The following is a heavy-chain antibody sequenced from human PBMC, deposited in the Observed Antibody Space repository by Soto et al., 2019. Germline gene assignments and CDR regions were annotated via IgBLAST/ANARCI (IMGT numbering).Heavy chain of an antibody. CDR1: VYTFTTYG. CDR2: ISPYNGTT. J-gene: IGHJ6*02. CDR3: ARDGERDTGLNFYYYLHGMDA. Sequence: ARLKVSCKPSVYTFTTYGITWLRQAPGQGLEWLRWISPYNGTTKYAEKFQGEMTMTTDTATSTDYMDLRSLRSDDTAVYYCARDGERDTGLNFYYYLHGMDAWGQGTRVTVYS. D-gene: IGHD1-1*01. V-gene: IGHV1-18*04.